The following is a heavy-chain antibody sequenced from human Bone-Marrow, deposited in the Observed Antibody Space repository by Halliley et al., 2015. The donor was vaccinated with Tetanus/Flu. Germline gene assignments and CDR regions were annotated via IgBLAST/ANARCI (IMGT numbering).Heavy chain of an antibody. J-gene: IGHJ4*02. D-gene: IGHD2-8*01. CDR3: ARESGIMVITMEEIRFDH. V-gene: IGHV4-59*01. Sequence: TLSLTCTVSGGSLSPYFWSWIRQPPGKGLEWLGHIHYTGDPSYKPSLKSRISISVDVSEKQFSLNLNSVTVADTAVYFCARESGIMVITMEEIRFDHWGQGARVTVSS. CDR2: IHYTGDP. CDR1: GGSLSPYF.